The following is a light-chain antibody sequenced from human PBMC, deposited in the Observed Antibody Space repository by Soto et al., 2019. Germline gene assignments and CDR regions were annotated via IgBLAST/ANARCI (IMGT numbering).Light chain of an antibody. J-gene: IGKJ5*01. CDR1: QSVSTY. Sequence: EIVLTQSPSTLSLSPGERATLSCRASQSVSTYLAWYQQKPGQAPRLLIYDAFNRATGVPARFRGSGSGTEFTLTVSSLQSEDFAVYFCHQYNNWPRTFGQGTRLEIK. CDR3: HQYNNWPRT. CDR2: DAF. V-gene: IGKV3-11*01.